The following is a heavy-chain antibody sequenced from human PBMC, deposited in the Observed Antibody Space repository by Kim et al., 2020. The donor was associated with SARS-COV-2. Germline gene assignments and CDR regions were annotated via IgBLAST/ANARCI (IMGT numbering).Heavy chain of an antibody. Sequence: GGSLRPSCAASGFTFGDYAMHWVRQAPGKGLEWVSGISWNSGSIGYADSVKGRFTISRDNAKNSLYLQMNSLRAEDTALYYCAKDFLAAAGTVAFDIWGQGTMVTVSS. V-gene: IGHV3-9*01. J-gene: IGHJ3*02. D-gene: IGHD6-13*01. CDR3: AKDFLAAAGTVAFDI. CDR2: ISWNSGSI. CDR1: GFTFGDYA.